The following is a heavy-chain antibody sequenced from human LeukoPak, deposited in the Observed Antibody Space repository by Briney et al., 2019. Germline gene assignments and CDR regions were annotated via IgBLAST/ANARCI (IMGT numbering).Heavy chain of an antibody. D-gene: IGHD6-19*01. CDR1: DGSISSSSYY. J-gene: IGHJ4*02. CDR2: VYYSGNT. Sequence: SETLSLTCTVSDGSISSSSYYWGWIRQPPGKGLEWIGSVYYSGNTYYTPSLKSRVAISVDTSKNQFSLKLSSVTAADSAVYHCARHRHISGWKYYFDYWGQGTLVTVSS. CDR3: ARHRHISGWKYYFDY. V-gene: IGHV4-39*01.